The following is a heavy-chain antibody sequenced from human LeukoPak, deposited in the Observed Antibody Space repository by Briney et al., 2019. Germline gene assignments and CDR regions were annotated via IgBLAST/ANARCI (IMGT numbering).Heavy chain of an antibody. Sequence: PSETLSLTCTVSGGSISSYYWGWIRQPPGKGLEWIGYIYTSGSTNYNPSLKSRITISLDTSKNQFSLMLSSVTAADTAMYYCARHRRPHSSSWYGCFDPWGQGTLVTVSS. CDR2: IYTSGST. CDR1: GGSISSYY. D-gene: IGHD6-13*01. V-gene: IGHV4-4*09. J-gene: IGHJ5*02. CDR3: ARHRRPHSSSWYGCFDP.